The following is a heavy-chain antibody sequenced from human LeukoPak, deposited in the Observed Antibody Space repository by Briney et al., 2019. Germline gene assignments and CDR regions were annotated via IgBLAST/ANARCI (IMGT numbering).Heavy chain of an antibody. CDR3: ARLYCGGDCYPKAGAFDI. J-gene: IGHJ3*02. CDR1: GFTFSSYA. Sequence: PGGSLRLSCAASGFTFSSYAMSWVRQAPGKGLEWVSAISGSGGSTYYADSVKGRFTISRDNSKNTLYLQMNSLRAEDTAVYYCARLYCGGDCYPKAGAFDIWGQGTMVTVSS. CDR2: ISGSGGST. D-gene: IGHD2-21*02. V-gene: IGHV3-23*01.